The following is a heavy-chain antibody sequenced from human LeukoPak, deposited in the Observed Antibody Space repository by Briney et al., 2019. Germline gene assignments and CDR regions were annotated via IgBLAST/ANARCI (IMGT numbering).Heavy chain of an antibody. CDR3: AKGRPIDYYGSGSYSAFDY. J-gene: IGHJ4*02. Sequence: GGSLRLSCAASGFTFSSYAMSWVRQAPGKGLEWVSAISGSGGSTYYADSVKGRFTISRGNSKNTLYLQMNSLRAEDTAVYYCAKGRPIDYYGSGSYSAFDYRGQGTLVTVSS. V-gene: IGHV3-23*01. D-gene: IGHD3-10*01. CDR1: GFTFSSYA. CDR2: ISGSGGST.